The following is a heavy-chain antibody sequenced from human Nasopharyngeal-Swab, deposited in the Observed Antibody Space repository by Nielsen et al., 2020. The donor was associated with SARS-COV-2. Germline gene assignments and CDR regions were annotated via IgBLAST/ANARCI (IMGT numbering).Heavy chain of an antibody. D-gene: IGHD5-18*01. CDR3: AKDPTHHTALGPDY. Sequence: GGSLRLSCAASGFTFSSYAMSWVRQAPGKGLGWVSAISGSGGSTYYADSVKGRFTISRDNSKNTLYLQMNSLRAEDTAVYYCAKDPTHHTALGPDYWGQGTLVTVSS. CDR1: GFTFSSYA. V-gene: IGHV3-23*01. CDR2: ISGSGGST. J-gene: IGHJ4*02.